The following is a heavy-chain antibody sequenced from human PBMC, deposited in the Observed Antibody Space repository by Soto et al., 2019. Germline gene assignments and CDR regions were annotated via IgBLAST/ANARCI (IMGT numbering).Heavy chain of an antibody. CDR3: TKATVGYYYYYMAV. V-gene: IGHV3-23*01. CDR2: ISGSGGTT. D-gene: IGHD4-17*01. J-gene: IGHJ6*03. CDR1: GFTFSSYA. Sequence: GGSLRLSCAASGFTFSSYAMSWVRQAPGKGLEWVSGISGSGGTTYYADSVKGRFTISRDNSKNTLFLQINSLRAEDTALYYCTKATVGYYYYYMAVWGKGTTVTVSS.